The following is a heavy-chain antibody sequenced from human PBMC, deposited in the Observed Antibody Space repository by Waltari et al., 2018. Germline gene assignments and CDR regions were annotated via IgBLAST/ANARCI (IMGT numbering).Heavy chain of an antibody. J-gene: IGHJ6*02. CDR1: GGTFSSYA. V-gene: IGHV1-69*09. CDR3: ARGVVVVPAASPAIYYYGMDV. CDR2: IIPILGIA. D-gene: IGHD2-2*01. Sequence: QVQLVQSGAEVKKPGSSVKVSCKASGGTFSSYAISWVRQAPGQGLEWMGRIIPILGIANYAQKFQGRVTITADKSTSTAYMELSSLRSEDTAVYYCARGVVVVPAASPAIYYYGMDVWGQGTTVTVSS.